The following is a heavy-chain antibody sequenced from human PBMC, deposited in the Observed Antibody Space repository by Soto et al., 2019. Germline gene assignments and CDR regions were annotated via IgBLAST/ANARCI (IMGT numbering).Heavy chain of an antibody. V-gene: IGHV1-8*01. D-gene: IGHD6-6*01. CDR3: ERTPLWQLVRESGMDV. J-gene: IGHJ6*02. Sequence: ASVKVSCKASGHTFTSYDIHWVRQATGQGLEWMGWMNPNNGNTGYAQKFQGRVTMTRDTSISTAYMEVSGLGYEDTAVYYCERTPLWQLVRESGMDVWGQGTTATVSS. CDR2: MNPNNGNT. CDR1: GHTFTSYD.